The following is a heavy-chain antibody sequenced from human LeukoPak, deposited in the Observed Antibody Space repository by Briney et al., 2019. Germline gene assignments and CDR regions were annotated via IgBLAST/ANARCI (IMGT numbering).Heavy chain of an antibody. CDR3: ARERAYCGGDCYSSTPIDY. V-gene: IGHV4-30-4*08. J-gene: IGHJ4*02. D-gene: IGHD2-21*01. Sequence: SQTLSLTCTVSGGSISSGSYYWSWIRQPAGKGLEWIGYIYYSGSTYYNPSLKSRVTISVDTSKNQFSLKLSSVTAADTAVYYCARERAYCGGDCYSSTPIDYWGQGTLVTVSS. CDR1: GGSISSGSYY. CDR2: IYYSGST.